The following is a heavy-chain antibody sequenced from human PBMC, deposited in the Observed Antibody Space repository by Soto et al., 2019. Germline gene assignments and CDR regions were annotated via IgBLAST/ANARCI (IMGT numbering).Heavy chain of an antibody. J-gene: IGHJ4*02. CDR3: AKDRHPDGIWTFDY. CDR2: IYYSGST. Sequence: SETLSLTCTVSGGSISSYYWSWIRQPPGKGLEWIGYIYYSGSTNYNPSLKSRVTISVDTSKNQFSLKLSSVTAADTAVYYCAKDRHPDGIWTFDYWGQGTLVTVSS. D-gene: IGHD3-9*01. V-gene: IGHV4-59*12. CDR1: GGSISSYY.